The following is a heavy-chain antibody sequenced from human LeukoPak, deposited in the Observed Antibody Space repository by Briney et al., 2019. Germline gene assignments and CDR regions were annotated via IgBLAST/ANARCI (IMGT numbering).Heavy chain of an antibody. V-gene: IGHV3-53*01. Sequence: GRSLRLSCAASGFTFSSYAMSWVRQAPGKGLEWVSVIYSGGSTYYADSVKGRFTISRDNSKNTLYLQMNSLRAEDTAVYYCARVVTMIVVAYPDAFDIWGPGTMVTVSS. D-gene: IGHD3-22*01. CDR3: ARVVTMIVVAYPDAFDI. CDR2: IYSGGST. J-gene: IGHJ3*02. CDR1: GFTFSSYA.